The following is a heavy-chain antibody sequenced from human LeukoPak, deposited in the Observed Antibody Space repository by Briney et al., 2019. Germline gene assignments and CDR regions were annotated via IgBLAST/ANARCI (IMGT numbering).Heavy chain of an antibody. J-gene: IGHJ4*02. Sequence: PETLSLTCAVSNASISGRNWWNWVRQPPGKGLEWIGEVSHSGSTNYNPSLKSRVTISVDKSKNQFSLTLSSVTAADTAVYYCARVGSGRYNYGYSLVYWGQGTLVTVSS. D-gene: IGHD5-18*01. CDR3: ARVGSGRYNYGYSLVY. V-gene: IGHV4-4*03. CDR1: NASISGRNW. CDR2: VSHSGST.